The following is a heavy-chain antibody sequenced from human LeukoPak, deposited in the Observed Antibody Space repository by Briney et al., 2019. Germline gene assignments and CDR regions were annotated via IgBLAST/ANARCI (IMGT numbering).Heavy chain of an antibody. J-gene: IGHJ3*01. Sequence: ASVKVSCKASGYTLTKNHLYWVRQAPGQGLEWMGWIDPKSGGTNFAQNFQGRLTITRDTSINTAYMELTRLTSDDTTVYYCARELGINAFDVWGQGTMVTVSS. CDR1: GYTLTKNH. V-gene: IGHV1-2*02. CDR2: IDPKSGGT. D-gene: IGHD7-27*01. CDR3: ARELGINAFDV.